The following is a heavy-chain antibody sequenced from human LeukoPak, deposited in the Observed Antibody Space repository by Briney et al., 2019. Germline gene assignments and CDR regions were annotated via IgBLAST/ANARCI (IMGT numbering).Heavy chain of an antibody. J-gene: IGHJ4*02. CDR3: AKDYYDSSGYYYHPY. D-gene: IGHD3-22*01. V-gene: IGHV3-30*02. CDR2: IRHDGSNK. Sequence: PGGSLRLSCAASGFTFSSYGMHWVRQAPGKGLEWVAFIRHDGSNKYYADSVKGRFTISRDNSKNTLYLQMNSLRAEDTAVYYCAKDYYDSSGYYYHPYWGQGTLVTVSS. CDR1: GFTFSSYG.